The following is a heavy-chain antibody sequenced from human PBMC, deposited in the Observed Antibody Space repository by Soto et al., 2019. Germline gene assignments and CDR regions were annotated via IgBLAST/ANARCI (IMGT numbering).Heavy chain of an antibody. CDR3: AKGRASDCPGCTQDY. D-gene: IGHD2-21*02. CDR2: ISGSGGRT. Sequence: GGSLRLSCAASGFTFSSYAMSWVRQAPGKGLEWVSAISGSGGRTYYADSVKGRFTISRDNSKNTLYLQMNSLRAEDTAVYYCAKGRASDCPGCTQDYWGQGTLVTVSS. CDR1: GFTFSSYA. J-gene: IGHJ4*02. V-gene: IGHV3-23*01.